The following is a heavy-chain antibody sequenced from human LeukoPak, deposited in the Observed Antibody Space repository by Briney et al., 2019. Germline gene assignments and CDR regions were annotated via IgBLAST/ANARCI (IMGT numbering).Heavy chain of an antibody. CDR1: GYTFIGYY. D-gene: IGHD6-13*01. CDR3: ARAYGTSWYVDLYFQH. Sequence: ASVKVSCKASGYTFIGYYMHRVRQAPGQGLEWMGWINPNSGGTDYAQKFRGRVTMTRDTSISTAYMELSSLRSDDTAVYYCARAYGTSWYVDLYFQHWGQGTLVTVSS. V-gene: IGHV1-2*02. CDR2: INPNSGGT. J-gene: IGHJ1*01.